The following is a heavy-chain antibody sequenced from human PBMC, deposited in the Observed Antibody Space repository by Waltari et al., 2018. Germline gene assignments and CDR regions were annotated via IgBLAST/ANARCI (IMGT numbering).Heavy chain of an antibody. CDR2: MNPNSGNT. Sequence: QVQLVQSGAEVKKPGASVKVSCKASGYTFTSYDINWVRQAPGQGLEWLGRMNPNSGNTGYEQKCQGRVTMTRNTSISTAYMELSSLRSEDTAVYYCAREIAVAGTLYYYYGMDVWGQGTTVTVSS. D-gene: IGHD6-19*01. CDR3: AREIAVAGTLYYYYGMDV. CDR1: GYTFTSYD. J-gene: IGHJ6*02. V-gene: IGHV1-8*01.